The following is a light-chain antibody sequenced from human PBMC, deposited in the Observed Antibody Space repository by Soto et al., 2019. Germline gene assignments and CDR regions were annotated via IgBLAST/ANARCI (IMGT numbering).Light chain of an antibody. V-gene: IGKV3-15*01. CDR2: GAS. Sequence: EIVVTQSPATLSVSPGERATLSCRASQSVRSNLAWYQQKPGQAPRLLINGASTRATGIPARFSGSGSGTEFTLTISSLQSEDVTVYYCQQYNKWPLTFGQGTKVDIK. CDR1: QSVRSN. CDR3: QQYNKWPLT. J-gene: IGKJ1*01.